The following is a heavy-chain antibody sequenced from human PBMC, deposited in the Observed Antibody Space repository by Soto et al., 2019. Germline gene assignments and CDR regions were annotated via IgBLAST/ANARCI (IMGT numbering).Heavy chain of an antibody. CDR2: IIPIFDTA. V-gene: IGHV1-69*13. CDR1: GHSFTGHN. J-gene: IGHJ4*02. Sequence: SVKVSCKASGHSFTGHNMHWVRQAPGQGLEWMARIIPIFDTANYAQKFQGRVTITADESTSTAYMELSSLRSEDTAVYYCVGYYYNTRGYYYDYWGQGTLVAVSS. D-gene: IGHD3-22*01. CDR3: VGYYYNTRGYYYDY.